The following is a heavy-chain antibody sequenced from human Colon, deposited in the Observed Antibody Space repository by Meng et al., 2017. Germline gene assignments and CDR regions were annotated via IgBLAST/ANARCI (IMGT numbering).Heavy chain of an antibody. CDR1: GGSISGGDYY. CDR3: ALYFYGSGGKFDP. CDR2: IYYSGIT. V-gene: IGHV4-31*03. J-gene: IGHJ5*02. D-gene: IGHD3-10*01. Sequence: QVQLQESGPGLVKPSQTLSLTCTVFGGSISGGDYYWSWIRQLPGKGLEWIGYIYYSGITYYNPSLKSRVTMSVDTSKNQFSLNLNSVTAADTAVYYCALYFYGSGGKFDPWGQGTLVTVSS.